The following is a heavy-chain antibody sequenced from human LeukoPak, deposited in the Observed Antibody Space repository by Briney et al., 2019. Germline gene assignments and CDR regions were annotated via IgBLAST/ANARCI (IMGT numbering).Heavy chain of an antibody. CDR1: GYTLTELS. Sequence: ASVKVSCKVSGYTLTELSMHWVRQAPGKGLEWMGGFDPEDGETIYAQKFQGRVTMTEDTSTDTAYMELSSLRSEDTAVYYCATDLPGGFGELTDYWGQGTLVTVSS. CDR2: FDPEDGET. CDR3: ATDLPGGFGELTDY. D-gene: IGHD3-10*01. V-gene: IGHV1-24*01. J-gene: IGHJ4*02.